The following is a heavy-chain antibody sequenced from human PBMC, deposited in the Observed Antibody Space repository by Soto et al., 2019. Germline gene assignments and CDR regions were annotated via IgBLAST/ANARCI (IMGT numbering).Heavy chain of an antibody. V-gene: IGHV3-30-3*01. CDR3: ASCSLIGAAASDY. D-gene: IGHD6-13*01. CDR1: GFTFSSYA. CDR2: ISYDGSNK. J-gene: IGHJ4*02. Sequence: QVQLVESGGGVVQPGGSLRLSCAASGFTFSSYAMHWVRQAPGKGLEWVAVISYDGSNKYYADSVKGRFTISRDNSKNTLYLQMNSLRAEDTAVYYCASCSLIGAAASDYWGQGTLVTVSS.